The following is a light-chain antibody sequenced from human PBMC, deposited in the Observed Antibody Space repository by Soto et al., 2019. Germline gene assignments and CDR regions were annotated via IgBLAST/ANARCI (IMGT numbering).Light chain of an antibody. Sequence: AIQITQSPSSLSASVGERVTITCRASQGIRNDLGWYQQKPGKAPKLLIYAASSLQSGVPSRFSGSGSGADFTLTISGLQPEDFASYHCQQTYSDISFGGGTKVDIK. CDR2: AAS. CDR1: QGIRND. J-gene: IGKJ4*01. V-gene: IGKV1-6*01. CDR3: QQTYSDIS.